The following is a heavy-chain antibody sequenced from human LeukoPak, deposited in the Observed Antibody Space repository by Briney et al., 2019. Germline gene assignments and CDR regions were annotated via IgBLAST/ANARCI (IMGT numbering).Heavy chain of an antibody. V-gene: IGHV3-30-3*01. CDR1: GFIFSEYA. Sequence: GVYLRLSFVGSGFIFSEYAMHWIRQAPGKGLEWVATITHDGNTAYYADSVKGRFTISRDSSKNTVSLQMNSLRPEDTALYHCVKDDNHYGSIENDQGGQGNLVTVS. CDR3: VKDDNHYGSIENDQ. CDR2: ITHDGNTA. D-gene: IGHD3-10*01. J-gene: IGHJ4*02.